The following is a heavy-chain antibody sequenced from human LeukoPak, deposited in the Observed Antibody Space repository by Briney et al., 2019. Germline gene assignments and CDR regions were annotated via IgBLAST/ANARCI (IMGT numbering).Heavy chain of an antibody. D-gene: IGHD6-13*01. J-gene: IGHJ5*02. CDR2: ISAYNGKI. Sequence: ASVKVSCKASGYTFTDYYMHWVRQAPGQRLEWMGWISAYNGKINYSQKFQDRVSLTTDRSTNTAYMELRSLRSDDTAVYYCARDQIVAAAGIRWAYWFDPWGQGTLVTVSS. CDR1: GYTFTDYY. V-gene: IGHV1-18*04. CDR3: ARDQIVAAAGIRWAYWFDP.